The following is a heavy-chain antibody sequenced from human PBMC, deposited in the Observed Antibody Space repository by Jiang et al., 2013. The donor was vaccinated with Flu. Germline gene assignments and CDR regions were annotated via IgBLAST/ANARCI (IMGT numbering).Heavy chain of an antibody. CDR2: IWYDGSNK. J-gene: IGHJ4*02. Sequence: VQLVESGGGVVQPGRSLRLSCAASGFTFSSYGMHWVRQAPGKGLEWVAVIWYDGSNKYYADSVKGRFTISRDNSKNTLYLQMNSLRAEDTAVYYCARDISDSSGWYGGEDYWGQGTLVTVSS. CDR1: GFTFSSYG. D-gene: IGHD6-19*01. V-gene: IGHV3-33*01. CDR3: ARDISDSSGWYGGEDY.